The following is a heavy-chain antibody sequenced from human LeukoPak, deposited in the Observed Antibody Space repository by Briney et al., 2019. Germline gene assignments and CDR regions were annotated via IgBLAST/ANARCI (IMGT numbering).Heavy chain of an antibody. D-gene: IGHD1-7*01. J-gene: IGHJ6*02. V-gene: IGHV3-23*01. Sequence: GGSLRLSCAASGFTFGGYAMSWVRQAPGKGLEWVSSISAGSEDSYYADSVKGGFTISRDNSKSTLYLQMNSLRADDTAVYYCARTIAQYSNTWLYYYYGLDVWGQGTTVTVSS. CDR3: ARTIAQYSNTWLYYYYGLDV. CDR1: GFTFGGYA. CDR2: ISAGSEDS.